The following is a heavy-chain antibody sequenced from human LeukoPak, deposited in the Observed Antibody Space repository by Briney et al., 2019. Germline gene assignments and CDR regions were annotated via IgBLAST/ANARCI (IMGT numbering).Heavy chain of an antibody. CDR3: AHATGPRAFDI. J-gene: IGHJ3*02. D-gene: IGHD1-1*01. V-gene: IGHV2-5*02. CDR1: GFSLSTSTVV. Sequence: SGPTLVKPTQTLTLTCTFSGFSLSTSTVVVGWIRQPPGKALEWLALIYWDDYKRYSPSLQTKPTITKDTSKNQVVLTMTNMAPVDTAAYYCAHATGPRAFDIWGQGTMVTVSS. CDR2: IYWDDYK.